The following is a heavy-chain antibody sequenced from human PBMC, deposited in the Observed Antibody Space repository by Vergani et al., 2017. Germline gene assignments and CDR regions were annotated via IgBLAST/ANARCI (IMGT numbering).Heavy chain of an antibody. D-gene: IGHD2-21*01. Sequence: EVQLVESGGGIVKPGGSLRLSCVASGFSFRNAWMNWVRRTPGKGLEWVGRIKSTFDRGTTDYAAAVKGRFTISRDDSKNTLFLQMNGLKTEDIGVYYCTTDPRYCGDVSCCWLRDHHYYGRDVWGQGTTVTVSS. V-gene: IGHV3-15*07. J-gene: IGHJ6*02. CDR2: IKSTFDRGTT. CDR3: TTDPRYCGDVSCCWLRDHHYYGRDV. CDR1: GFSFRNAW.